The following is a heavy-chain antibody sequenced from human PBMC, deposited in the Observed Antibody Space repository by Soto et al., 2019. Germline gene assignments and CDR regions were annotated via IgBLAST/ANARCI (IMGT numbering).Heavy chain of an antibody. D-gene: IGHD1-1*01. CDR1: GYTFTSYA. J-gene: IGHJ5*02. V-gene: IGHV1-3*01. Sequence: ASVKVSCKASGYTFTSYAMHWVRQAPGQRLEWMGWINAGNGNTKYSQKFQGRVTITRDTSATTAYMELSSLTSEDTAVYFCAGEIYSPTYNDPRWFDPWGQGTLVTVSS. CDR3: AGEIYSPTYNDPRWFDP. CDR2: INAGNGNT.